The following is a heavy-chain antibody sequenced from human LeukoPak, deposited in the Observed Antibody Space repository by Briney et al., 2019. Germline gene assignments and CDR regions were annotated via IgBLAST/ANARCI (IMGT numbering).Heavy chain of an antibody. CDR1: GGSISSSNW. Sequence: ASETLSLTCAVSGGSISSSNWWSWVRQPPGKGLEWIGYIYYSGSTNYNPSLKSRVTISVDASKNQFSLKLSSVTAADTAVYYCARTESPRYFDYWGQGTLVTVSS. D-gene: IGHD1-14*01. V-gene: IGHV4-4*02. J-gene: IGHJ4*02. CDR2: IYYSGST. CDR3: ARTESPRYFDY.